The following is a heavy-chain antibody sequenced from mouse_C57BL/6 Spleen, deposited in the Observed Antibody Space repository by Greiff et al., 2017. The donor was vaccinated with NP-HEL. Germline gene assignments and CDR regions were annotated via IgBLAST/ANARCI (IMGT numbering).Heavy chain of an antibody. CDR2: IYPGDGDT. CDR1: GYAFSSYW. J-gene: IGHJ1*03. Sequence: VQLQQSGAELVKPGASVKISCKASGYAFSSYWMNWVKQRPGKGLEWIGQIYPGDGDTNYNGKFKGKATLTADKSSSTASMQLSSLTSEDSAVYFCSRSLYYYGSSPRWYFDVWGTGTTVTVSS. CDR3: SRSLYYYGSSPRWYFDV. D-gene: IGHD1-1*01. V-gene: IGHV1-80*01.